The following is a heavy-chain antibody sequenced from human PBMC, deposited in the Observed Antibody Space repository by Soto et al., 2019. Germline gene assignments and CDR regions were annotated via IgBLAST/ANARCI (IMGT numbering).Heavy chain of an antibody. Sequence: PGGSLRLSCAASGFTFSSYSMNWVRQAPGKGLEWVSYISSSSSTIYYADSVKGRFTISRDNAKNSLYLQMNSLRDEDTAVYYCARDLAVAGTSYYYYYGMDVWGQGTTVTVSS. CDR1: GFTFSSYS. D-gene: IGHD6-19*01. CDR3: ARDLAVAGTSYYYYYGMDV. J-gene: IGHJ6*02. CDR2: ISSSSSTI. V-gene: IGHV3-48*02.